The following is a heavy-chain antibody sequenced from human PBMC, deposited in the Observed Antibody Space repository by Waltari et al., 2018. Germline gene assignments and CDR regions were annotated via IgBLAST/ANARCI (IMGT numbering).Heavy chain of an antibody. CDR3: ARDATHYGDYHAFDY. CDR2: ISSSSSTI. J-gene: IGHJ4*02. D-gene: IGHD4-17*01. Sequence: EVQLVESGGGLVQPGGSLRLSCAASGFTFSSYSMNWVRQAPGKGLEWVSYISSSSSTIYYADSVKGRFTISRDNAKNSLYLQMNSLRAEDTAEYYCARDATHYGDYHAFDYWGQGTLVTVSS. CDR1: GFTFSSYS. V-gene: IGHV3-48*04.